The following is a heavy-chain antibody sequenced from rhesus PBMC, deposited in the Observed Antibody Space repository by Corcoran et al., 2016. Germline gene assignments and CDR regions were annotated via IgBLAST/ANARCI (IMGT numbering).Heavy chain of an antibody. Sequence: QVQLQESGPGLVKPSETLSLTCAVSGGSISDSHYWNWIRQPPGKGLEWIGNIYGKSASTYYNPSLKSRVTISKDTSKNQFFLKLSSVTAADTAVYYCAREGTYYYSGRGDYWGQGVLVTVSS. CDR3: AREGTYYYSGRGDY. D-gene: IGHD3-16*01. V-gene: IGHV4S9*01. J-gene: IGHJ4*01. CDR2: IYGKSAST. CDR1: GGSISDSHY.